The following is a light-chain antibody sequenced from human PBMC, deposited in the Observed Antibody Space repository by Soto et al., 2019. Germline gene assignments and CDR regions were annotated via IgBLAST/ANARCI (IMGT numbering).Light chain of an antibody. J-gene: IGLJ3*02. V-gene: IGLV2-14*01. CDR3: SSFTTSSTRV. CDR1: SSDIGIYNF. CDR2: EVS. Sequence: QPVLTQPASVSGSPGQSITISCTGTSSDIGIYNFVSWYQQHPGKAPKLMIYEVSNRPSGVSNRFSGSKSGNTASLTISGLQAEDEADYYCSSFTTSSTRVFGGGTQLTVL.